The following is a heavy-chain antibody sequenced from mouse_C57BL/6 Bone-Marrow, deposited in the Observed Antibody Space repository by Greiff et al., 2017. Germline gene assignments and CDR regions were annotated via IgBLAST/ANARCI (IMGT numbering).Heavy chain of an antibody. V-gene: IGHV1-42*01. Sequence: VQLQQSGPELVKPGASVKISCKASGYSFTGYYMNWVKQSPEKSLEWIGEINPSTGGTTYNQKFKAKATLTVDKSSSTAYMQLKSLTSEDSAVYYCARHYYGSRYAMDYWGQGTSVTVSS. D-gene: IGHD1-1*01. CDR3: ARHYYGSRYAMDY. J-gene: IGHJ4*01. CDR2: INPSTGGT. CDR1: GYSFTGYY.